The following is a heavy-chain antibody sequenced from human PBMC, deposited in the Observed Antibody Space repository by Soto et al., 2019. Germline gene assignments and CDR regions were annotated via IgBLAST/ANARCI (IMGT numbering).Heavy chain of an antibody. CDR3: ARAEYGDYVWGYYYYGMDV. CDR2: IIPIFGTA. J-gene: IGHJ6*02. D-gene: IGHD4-17*01. Sequence: QVQLVQSGAEVKKPGSSVKVSCTASGGTFSSYAISWVRQAPGQGLEWMGGIIPIFGTANYAQKFQGRVTITADKSTSTAYMELSSLRSEDTAVYYCARAEYGDYVWGYYYYGMDVWGQGTTVTVSS. V-gene: IGHV1-69*06. CDR1: GGTFSSYA.